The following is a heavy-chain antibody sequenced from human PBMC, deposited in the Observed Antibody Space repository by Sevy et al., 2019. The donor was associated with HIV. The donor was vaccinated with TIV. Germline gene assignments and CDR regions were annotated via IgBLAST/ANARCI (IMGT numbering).Heavy chain of an antibody. D-gene: IGHD6-6*01. CDR1: GDSISGYY. CDR3: ANGISARLDY. J-gene: IGHJ4*02. Sequence: SETLSLTCTVSGDSISGYYWSWIRQPPGKGLEWIGYIYYSGITNYNPSLKSRVTISADTSKNQISLNLSPVTAADTAVYYCANGISARLDYWGQGTLVTVSS. V-gene: IGHV4-59*01. CDR2: IYYSGIT.